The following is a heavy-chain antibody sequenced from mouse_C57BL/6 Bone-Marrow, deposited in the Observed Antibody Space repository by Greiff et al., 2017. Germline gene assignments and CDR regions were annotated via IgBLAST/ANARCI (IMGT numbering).Heavy chain of an antibody. CDR3: AITPTGNWYFDY. D-gene: IGHD2-1*01. V-gene: IGHV1-74*01. J-gene: IGHJ2*01. Sequence: VQLQQSGAELVKPGASVKVSCKASGYTFTSYWMHWVKQRPGQGLEWIGRIHPSASDTNYNQKIKGKATLTVDKSSSTAYMQLSILTSEYSAVYYCAITPTGNWYFDYWGQGTTLTVSS. CDR1: GYTFTSYW. CDR2: IHPSASDT.